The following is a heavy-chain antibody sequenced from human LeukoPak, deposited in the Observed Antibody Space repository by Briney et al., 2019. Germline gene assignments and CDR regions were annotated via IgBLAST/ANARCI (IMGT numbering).Heavy chain of an antibody. CDR1: GFIFSTYA. D-gene: IGHD3-16*02. CDR2: ISYDGSFK. J-gene: IGHJ4*02. V-gene: IGHV3-30*18. Sequence: GKSLRLSCAASGFIFSTYAMHWVRQSPDKGLEWVASISYDGSFKYYVDSVKGRFTISRDNSENTLYLQMNSLRPEDTAVYYCAKGLRLDLGELSTFDYWGQGTLVTVSS. CDR3: AKGLRLDLGELSTFDY.